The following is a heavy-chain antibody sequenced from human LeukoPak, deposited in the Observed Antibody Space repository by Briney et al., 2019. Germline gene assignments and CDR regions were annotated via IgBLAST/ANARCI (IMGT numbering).Heavy chain of an antibody. V-gene: IGHV3-30*18. CDR1: GFTFSSYA. J-gene: IGHJ4*02. CDR3: AKSTAYYYDSSGLNY. Sequence: PGRSLRLSCAASGFTFSSYAMHWVRQAPGKGLEWVAVISYDGSNKYYADSVKGRFTISRDNSKNTLYLQMNSLRAEDTAVYYCAKSTAYYYDSSGLNYWGQGTLVTVSS. CDR2: ISYDGSNK. D-gene: IGHD3-22*01.